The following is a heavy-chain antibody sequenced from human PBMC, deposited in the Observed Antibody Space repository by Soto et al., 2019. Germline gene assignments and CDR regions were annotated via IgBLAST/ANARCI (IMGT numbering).Heavy chain of an antibody. Sequence: PSETLSLTCTVSGGSISSYYWSWIRQPPGKGLEWIGYIYYSGSTNYNPSLKSRVTISVDTSKNQFSLKLSSVTAADTAVYYCARARQIIRAAAVGWFDPWGQGTLVTVSS. CDR1: GGSISSYY. CDR3: ARARQIIRAAAVGWFDP. V-gene: IGHV4-59*08. J-gene: IGHJ5*02. CDR2: IYYSGST. D-gene: IGHD6-13*01.